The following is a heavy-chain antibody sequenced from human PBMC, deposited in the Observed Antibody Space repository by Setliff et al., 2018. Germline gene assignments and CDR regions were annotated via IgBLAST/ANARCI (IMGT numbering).Heavy chain of an antibody. CDR3: AKGGTYRYFDF. CDR2: IYHTENS. CDR1: GASISSDNW. J-gene: IGHJ4*02. D-gene: IGHD1-1*01. V-gene: IGHV4-4*02. Sequence: PSETLSLTCAVSGASISSDNWWSWVRQPPGEGLEWIGEIYHTENSNYNPSLKSRAIMSVDASKNEISLKLKSVTAADTAVYYCAKGGTYRYFDFWGQGALVTVSS.